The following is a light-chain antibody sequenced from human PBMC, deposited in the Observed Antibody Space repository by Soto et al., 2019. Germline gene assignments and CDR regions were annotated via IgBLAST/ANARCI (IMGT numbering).Light chain of an antibody. Sequence: DIQMTQSPSTLSGSVGDRVTITCRASQTISSWLAWYQQKPGKAPKLLIYKASTLKSGVPSRFSGSGSGTEFTLTISSLQPDDFATYYCQQYYTYSWTFGKGTKVDIK. CDR1: QTISSW. J-gene: IGKJ1*01. CDR3: QQYYTYSWT. V-gene: IGKV1-5*03. CDR2: KAS.